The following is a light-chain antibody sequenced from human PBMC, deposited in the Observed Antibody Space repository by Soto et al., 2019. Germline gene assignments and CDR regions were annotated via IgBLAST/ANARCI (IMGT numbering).Light chain of an antibody. CDR1: SGSVSTNYF. CDR2: KTN. V-gene: IGLV8-61*01. Sequence: QTVVTQESSFSVSPGGTVTLTCGLSSGSVSTNYFPSWYQQTPGQAPRTLIYKTNIRSSGVPDRFSGSILGNKAALTITGAQVDDESDYYCVLFMGSGISLFGGGTQLTVL. J-gene: IGLJ2*01. CDR3: VLFMGSGISL.